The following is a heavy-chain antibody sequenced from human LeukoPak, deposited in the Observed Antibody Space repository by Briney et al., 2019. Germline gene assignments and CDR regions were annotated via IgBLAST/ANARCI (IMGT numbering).Heavy chain of an antibody. CDR1: GFTFSSYA. V-gene: IGHV3-30-3*01. J-gene: IGHJ4*02. CDR2: ISHDGSNK. D-gene: IGHD4-17*01. CDR3: ARDSQEGTDPATVTTVGPGGY. Sequence: GGSLRLSCAASGFTFSSYAMPWVRQAPGKGLEWVAVISHDGSNKYYADPVKGRFTISRDNSKNTLYLQMNSLRAEDTAVYYCARDSQEGTDPATVTTVGPGGYWGQGTLVTVSS.